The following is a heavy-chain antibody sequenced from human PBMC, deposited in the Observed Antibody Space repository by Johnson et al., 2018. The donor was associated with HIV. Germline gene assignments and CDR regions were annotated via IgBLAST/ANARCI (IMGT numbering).Heavy chain of an antibody. CDR1: GFTVSSNY. CDR3: ARVGGAYFGGDCSPDAFDI. J-gene: IGHJ3*02. CDR2: IYSGGST. V-gene: IGHV3-66*01. Sequence: VQLVESGGGLVQPGGSLRLSCAASGFTVSSNYMSWVRQAPGKGLAWVAVIYSGGSTYYADSVEGRFTISRDNSKNTLYLQMNSLRAVDTAVYYCARVGGAYFGGDCSPDAFDIWGQWTMVTVSS. D-gene: IGHD2-21*02.